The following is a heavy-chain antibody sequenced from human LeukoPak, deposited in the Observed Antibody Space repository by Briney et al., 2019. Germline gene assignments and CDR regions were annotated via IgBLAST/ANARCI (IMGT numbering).Heavy chain of an antibody. CDR2: IYYSGST. D-gene: IGHD4-17*01. Sequence: SETLSLTCTVSGGSISSSSYYWGWIRQPPGKGLEWIGSIYYSGSTYYNPSLKSRVTISVDTSKNQFSLKLSSVTAADTAVYYCARTTVTTGMGDYWGQGTLVTVSS. CDR1: GGSISSSSYY. CDR3: ARTTVTTGMGDY. J-gene: IGHJ4*02. V-gene: IGHV4-39*01.